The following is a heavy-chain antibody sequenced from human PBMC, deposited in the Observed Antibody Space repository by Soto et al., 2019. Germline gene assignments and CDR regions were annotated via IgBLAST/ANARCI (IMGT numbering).Heavy chain of an antibody. CDR1: GFSLTSPGMC. J-gene: IGHJ6*02. CDR2: IERDDDDK. Sequence: SGPTLVNPTETLTLTCTFSGFSLTSPGMCVSWIRQPPGKALEWLALIERDDDDKYYSTSLKTRLTSSKDTRKNQGVLTIANMDTADTGTYYCARSIRGPRRFNGMDVWGQGSTVTVYS. CDR3: ARSIRGPRRFNGMDV. V-gene: IGHV2-70*13. D-gene: IGHD1-20*01.